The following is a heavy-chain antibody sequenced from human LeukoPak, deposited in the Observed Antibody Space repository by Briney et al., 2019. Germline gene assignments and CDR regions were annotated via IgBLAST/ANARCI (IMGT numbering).Heavy chain of an antibody. CDR2: ISGSGGST. V-gene: IGHV3-23*01. Sequence: GGSLRLSCAASGFTFSNYAMSWVRQAPGKGLEWVSTISGSGGSTYYADSVKGRFTISRDNSKGTLYLQMNSLRAEDTAVYYCAKTPLYCSSTSCYAGDSTNWFDPWGQGTLVTVSS. CDR3: AKTPLYCSSTSCYAGDSTNWFDP. D-gene: IGHD2-2*01. CDR1: GFTFSNYA. J-gene: IGHJ5*02.